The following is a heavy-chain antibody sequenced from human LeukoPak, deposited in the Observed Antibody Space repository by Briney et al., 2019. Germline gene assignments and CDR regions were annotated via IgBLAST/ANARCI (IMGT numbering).Heavy chain of an antibody. D-gene: IGHD3-10*01. CDR1: GLTLSSYW. J-gene: IGHJ4*02. Sequence: GSLRLSCAASGLTLSSYWMHWVRQAPGKGLVWVSRINSDGSSTRYADSVKGRFTISRDNAKNTLYLQMNSLRADDTAVYYCAELTSMVEQYWGQGTLVTVSS. CDR2: INSDGSST. CDR3: AELTSMVEQY. V-gene: IGHV3-74*01.